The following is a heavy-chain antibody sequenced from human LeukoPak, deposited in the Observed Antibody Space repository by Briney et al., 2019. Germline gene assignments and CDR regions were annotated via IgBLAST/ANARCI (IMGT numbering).Heavy chain of an antibody. CDR1: GFTFDDYA. J-gene: IGHJ6*02. Sequence: GGSLRLSCAASGFTFDDYAMHWVRQAPGKGLEWVAVISYDGSNKYYADSVKGRFTISRDNSKNTLYLQMNSLRAEDTAVYYCARAIAAAPSDYYYGMDVWGQGTTVTVSS. D-gene: IGHD6-13*01. CDR3: ARAIAAAPSDYYYGMDV. V-gene: IGHV3-30-3*01. CDR2: ISYDGSNK.